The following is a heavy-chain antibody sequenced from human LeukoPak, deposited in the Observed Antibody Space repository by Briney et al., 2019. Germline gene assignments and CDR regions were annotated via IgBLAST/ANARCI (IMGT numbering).Heavy chain of an antibody. V-gene: IGHV4-39*01. CDR1: GGSISSGYYY. J-gene: IGHJ4*02. Sequence: SETLSLTCSVSGGSISSGYYYWGWIRQPPGKGLEWIGSIYYSGSTYYNPSLKSRVTISVDTSKNQFSLNLNSVTAADTAVYYCGRRGGGSYFSYWGQGTLVTVSS. CDR2: IYYSGST. D-gene: IGHD1-26*01. CDR3: GRRGGGSYFSY.